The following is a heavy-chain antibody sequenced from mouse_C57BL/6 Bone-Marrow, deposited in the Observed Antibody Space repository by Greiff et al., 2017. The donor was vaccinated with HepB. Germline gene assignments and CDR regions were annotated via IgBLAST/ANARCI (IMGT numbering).Heavy chain of an antibody. Sequence: VKLQESGPGLVQPSQSLSITCTVSGFSLTSYGVHWVRQSPGKGLEWLGVIWSGGSTDYNAAFISRLSISKDNSKSQVFFKMNSLQADDTAIYYCARDGYYVNYAMDYWGQGTSVTVSS. V-gene: IGHV2-2*01. CDR1: GFSLTSYG. CDR2: IWSGGST. D-gene: IGHD2-3*01. J-gene: IGHJ4*01. CDR3: ARDGYYVNYAMDY.